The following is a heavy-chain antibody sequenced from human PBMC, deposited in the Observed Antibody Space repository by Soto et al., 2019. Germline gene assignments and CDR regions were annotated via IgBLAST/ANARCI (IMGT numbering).Heavy chain of an antibody. CDR3: ARLYYYDSSGYMYYFDY. CDR2: IFSNDEK. CDR1: GFSLSNARMG. D-gene: IGHD3-22*01. J-gene: IGHJ4*02. V-gene: IGHV2-26*01. Sequence: QVTLKESGPVLVNPTETLTLTCTVSGFSLSNARMGVSWIRQPPGKALEWLAHIFSNDEKSYSTSLKSRLTISKDTSKSQVVLTMTNMDPVDTATYYCARLYYYDSSGYMYYFDYWGQGTLVTVSS.